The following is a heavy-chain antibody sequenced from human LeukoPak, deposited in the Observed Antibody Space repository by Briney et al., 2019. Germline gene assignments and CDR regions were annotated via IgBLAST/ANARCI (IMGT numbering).Heavy chain of an antibody. CDR1: GGSFSGYY. V-gene: IGHV4-34*01. J-gene: IGHJ6*02. CDR2: INHSGST. CDR3: ARHSNSNYGGYYYYYYGMDV. D-gene: IGHD4-4*01. Sequence: SETLSLTCAVYGGSFSGYYWSWIRQPPGKGLEWIGEINHSGSTNYNPSLKSRVTISVDTSKNQFSLKLSSVTAADTAVYYCARHSNSNYGGYYYYYYGMDVWGQGTTVTVSS.